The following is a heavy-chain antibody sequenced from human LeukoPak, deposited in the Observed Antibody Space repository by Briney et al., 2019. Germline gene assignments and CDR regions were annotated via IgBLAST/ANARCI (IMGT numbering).Heavy chain of an antibody. J-gene: IGHJ4*02. CDR1: GASISSGDYY. D-gene: IGHD3-22*01. Sequence: PSETLSLTCTVSGASISSGDYYWSWIRQPPGKGLEWIGYIYHSGSTYYNPSLKSRATISIDTSKNQFSLKLSSVSATDTAVYYCARMRVNYYDSSGYYDYWGQGTLVTVSS. CDR2: IYHSGST. V-gene: IGHV4-30-4*08. CDR3: ARMRVNYYDSSGYYDY.